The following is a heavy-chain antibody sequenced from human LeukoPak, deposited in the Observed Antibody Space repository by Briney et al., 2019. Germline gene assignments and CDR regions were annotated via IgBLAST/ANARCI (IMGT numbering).Heavy chain of an antibody. CDR2: ISYDGSKK. Sequence: GGSLRLSCAASGFTFSSYGMHWVRQAPGKGREWVAVISYDGSKKYHADSVKGRFTISRDNSKNTLYLQMNSLTAEDTAVYYCAKDGPYYYDSSGSHDAFDIWGQGTMVTVSS. J-gene: IGHJ3*02. D-gene: IGHD3-22*01. V-gene: IGHV3-30*18. CDR1: GFTFSSYG. CDR3: AKDGPYYYDSSGSHDAFDI.